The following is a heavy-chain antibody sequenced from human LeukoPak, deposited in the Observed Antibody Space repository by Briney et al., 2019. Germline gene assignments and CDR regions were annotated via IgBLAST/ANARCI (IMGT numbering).Heavy chain of an antibody. D-gene: IGHD2-15*01. Sequence: PGGSLRLSCAASGFTFSSYSMNWVRQAPGKGLEWVSSISSSSSYIYYADSVKGRFTISRDNAKNSLYLQMNSLRAEDTAVYYCAGGKQLLLLDGMDVWGQGTTVTVSS. CDR1: GFTFSSYS. CDR3: AGGKQLLLLDGMDV. J-gene: IGHJ6*02. V-gene: IGHV3-21*01. CDR2: ISSSSSYI.